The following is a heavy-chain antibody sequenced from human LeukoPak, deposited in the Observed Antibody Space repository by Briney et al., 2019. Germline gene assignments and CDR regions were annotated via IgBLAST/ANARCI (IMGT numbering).Heavy chain of an antibody. CDR1: GVSISSYY. Sequence: PSETLSLTCTVSGVSISSYYWSWIRQPAGKGLEWIGLIHSSGSTNYNPSLKSRVTMSVDTSKNQFSLKLSSVTAADTAVYYCARDRYFYDSSGYLFDYCGQGAQVTASS. CDR3: ARDRYFYDSSGYLFDY. J-gene: IGHJ4*02. V-gene: IGHV4-4*07. CDR2: IHSSGST. D-gene: IGHD3-22*01.